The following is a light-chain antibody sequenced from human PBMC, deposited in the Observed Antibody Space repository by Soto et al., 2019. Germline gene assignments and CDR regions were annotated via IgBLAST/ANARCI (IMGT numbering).Light chain of an antibody. Sequence: DIQMTQSPSTLSASVGDRVTITCRASQSISSWLAWYQQKTGKAPNLLIYDASSLESGVPSRFRGSGSGTQFTLTISSLQPDDFATYYCQQYNTYGTFGQGTKVDI. CDR2: DAS. CDR3: QQYNTYGT. CDR1: QSISSW. J-gene: IGKJ1*01. V-gene: IGKV1-5*01.